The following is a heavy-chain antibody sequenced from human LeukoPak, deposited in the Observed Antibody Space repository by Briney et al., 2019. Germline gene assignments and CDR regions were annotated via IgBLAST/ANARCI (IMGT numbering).Heavy chain of an antibody. Sequence: PSETLSLTCAVYGGSFSGYYWSWIRQPPGKGLEWIGEINHSGSTNYNPSLKSRVTISVDTSKNQFSLKLSSVTAADTAVYYCARGRITGYSSGWYYFDYWGQGTLVTVSS. D-gene: IGHD6-13*01. V-gene: IGHV4-34*01. CDR1: GGSFSGYY. CDR2: INHSGST. J-gene: IGHJ4*02. CDR3: ARGRITGYSSGWYYFDY.